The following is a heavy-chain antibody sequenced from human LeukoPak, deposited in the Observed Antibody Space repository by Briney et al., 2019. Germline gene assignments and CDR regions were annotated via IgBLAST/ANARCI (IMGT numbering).Heavy chain of an antibody. CDR3: ARARMGSSSDLDY. D-gene: IGHD6-6*01. V-gene: IGHV4-34*01. Sequence: PSETLSLTCAVYGGSFSGYYWSWIRQPPGKGLEWIGEINHSGSTNYNPSLKSRVTISVDTSKNQFSLKLSSVTAADTAVYYCARARMGSSSDLDYWGQGTLVTVPS. CDR1: GGSFSGYY. CDR2: INHSGST. J-gene: IGHJ4*02.